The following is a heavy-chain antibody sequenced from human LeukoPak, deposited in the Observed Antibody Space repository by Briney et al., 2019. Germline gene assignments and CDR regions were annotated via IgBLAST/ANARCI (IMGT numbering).Heavy chain of an antibody. D-gene: IGHD3-16*02. V-gene: IGHV4-39*01. CDR1: GGSISGSRSY. CDR2: IYSSGST. CDR3: ARLNFGALIGHFDF. J-gene: IGHJ4*02. Sequence: PSETLSLTCTVSGGSISGSRSYWGWIRQPPGKGLTWIGTIYSSGSTYYNPSLKSRVTISVDTSKNQFSLRLNSVTAADSAVYYCARLNFGALIGHFDFWGQGTQVTVSS.